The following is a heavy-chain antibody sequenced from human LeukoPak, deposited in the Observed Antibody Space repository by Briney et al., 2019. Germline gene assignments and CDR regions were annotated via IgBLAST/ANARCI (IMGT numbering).Heavy chain of an antibody. Sequence: SVKVSCKASGGTFSSYAISWVRQAPGQGLEWMGGIIPIFGTANYAQKFQGRVTITTDESTSTAYMVLSSLRSEDTAVYYCARDEVYYGSGFDYWGQGTLVTVSS. CDR3: ARDEVYYGSGFDY. V-gene: IGHV1-69*05. D-gene: IGHD3-10*01. J-gene: IGHJ4*02. CDR2: IIPIFGTA. CDR1: GGTFSSYA.